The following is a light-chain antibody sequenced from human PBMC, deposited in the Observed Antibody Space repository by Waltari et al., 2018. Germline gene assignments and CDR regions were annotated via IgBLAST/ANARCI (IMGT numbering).Light chain of an antibody. CDR3: QQSYTTPYT. CDR2: TAS. J-gene: IGKJ2*01. CDR1: QSVSDY. V-gene: IGKV1-39*01. Sequence: DIQMTQSPSYLSASLGDRVTITCRASQSVSDYLNWYQQKPGTAPRLLIYTASSLQSGVPSTFSGSGSGTEFTHTISSLQIEDFATYYCQQSYTTPYTFGQGTKLEIK.